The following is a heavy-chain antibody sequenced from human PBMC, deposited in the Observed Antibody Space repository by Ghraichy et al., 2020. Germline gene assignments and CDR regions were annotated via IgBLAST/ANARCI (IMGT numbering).Heavy chain of an antibody. CDR1: GGTFSSYA. CDR2: IIPIFGTA. Sequence: SVKVSCKASGGTFSSYAISWVRQAPGQGLEWMGGIIPIFGTANYAQKFQGRVTITADESTSTAYMELSSLRSEDTAVYYCARRIAARPEPYYYYGMDVWGQGTTVTVSS. J-gene: IGHJ6*02. D-gene: IGHD6-6*01. CDR3: ARRIAARPEPYYYYGMDV. V-gene: IGHV1-69*13.